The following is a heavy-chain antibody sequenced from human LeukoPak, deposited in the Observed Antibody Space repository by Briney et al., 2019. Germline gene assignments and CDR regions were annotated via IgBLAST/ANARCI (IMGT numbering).Heavy chain of an antibody. CDR1: GGSISSYY. Sequence: SETLSLTCTVSGGSISSYYWSWIRQPPGKGLEWIGYNYYSGSTNYNPSLKSRVTISVDTSKNQFSLKLSSVTAADTAVYYCARVRPYCSGGSCYSTYYYYMDVWGKGTTVTVSS. CDR2: NYYSGST. V-gene: IGHV4-59*01. D-gene: IGHD2-15*01. CDR3: ARVRPYCSGGSCYSTYYYYMDV. J-gene: IGHJ6*03.